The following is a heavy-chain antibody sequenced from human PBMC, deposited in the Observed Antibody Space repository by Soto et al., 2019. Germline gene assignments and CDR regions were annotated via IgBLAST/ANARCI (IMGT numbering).Heavy chain of an antibody. J-gene: IGHJ4*02. V-gene: IGHV4-39*01. CDR1: GGSISSSSYY. Sequence: PSETLSLTCTVSGGSISSSSYYWGWIRQPPGKGLEWIGSIYYSGSTYYNPSLKSRVTISVDTSKNQFSLKLSSVTAADTAVYYCARGSGAAANIDYWGQGTLVTVSS. CDR2: IYYSGST. D-gene: IGHD6-13*01. CDR3: ARGSGAAANIDY.